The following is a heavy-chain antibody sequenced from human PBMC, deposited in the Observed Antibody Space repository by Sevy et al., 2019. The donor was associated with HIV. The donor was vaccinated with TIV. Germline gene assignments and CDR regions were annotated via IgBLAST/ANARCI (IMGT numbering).Heavy chain of an antibody. CDR3: ARDGGNSVKWYPLY. Sequence: GGSLRLSCAASGFAFSTHAMHWVRQAPGKGLEWVAVISYEGTETFYAASVEGRFTISRDNSKNMLSLQINSLRPEDPAVYYCARDGGNSVKWYPLYWGHGTLVTVSS. D-gene: IGHD2-2*01. CDR2: ISYEGTET. V-gene: IGHV3-30-3*01. CDR1: GFAFSTHA. J-gene: IGHJ4*01.